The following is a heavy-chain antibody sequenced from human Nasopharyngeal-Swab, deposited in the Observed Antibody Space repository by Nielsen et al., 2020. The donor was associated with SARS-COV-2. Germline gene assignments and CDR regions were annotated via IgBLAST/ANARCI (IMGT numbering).Heavy chain of an antibody. Sequence: ASVQVSCKASGYIFIGYYMHWLRQAPGQGLEWMGRINPNTGDTNYSQKFQGRVSMTRDTALTSVYMELTGLTSDDTAVYFCVKDGQPPGPWGQGTLVTVSS. V-gene: IGHV1-2*06. J-gene: IGHJ4*02. CDR1: GYIFIGYY. CDR2: INPNTGDT. CDR3: VKDGQPPGP. D-gene: IGHD3/OR15-3a*01.